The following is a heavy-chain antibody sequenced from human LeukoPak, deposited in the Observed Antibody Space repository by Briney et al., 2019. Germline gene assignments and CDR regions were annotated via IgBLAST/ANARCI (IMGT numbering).Heavy chain of an antibody. CDR2: ISYDGSNK. J-gene: IGHJ4*02. CDR3: AKRGYYYDSSGYHSRTYFDY. Sequence: PGGSLRLSCVVSGFTFSSYGMHWVRQAPGKGLEWVAVISYDGSNKYYADSVKGRFTISRDNSKNTLYLQMNSLRAEDTAVYYCAKRGYYYDSSGYHSRTYFDYWGQGTLVIVSS. D-gene: IGHD3-22*01. V-gene: IGHV3-30*18. CDR1: GFTFSSYG.